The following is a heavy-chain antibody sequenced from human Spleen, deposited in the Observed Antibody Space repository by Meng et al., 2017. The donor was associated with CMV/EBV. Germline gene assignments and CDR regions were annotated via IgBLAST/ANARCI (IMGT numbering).Heavy chain of an antibody. CDR3: ARDSSTAMERWDY. CDR2: IRSKAYSGTT. CDR1: GFTFGDYA. J-gene: IGHJ4*02. D-gene: IGHD5-18*01. V-gene: IGHV3-49*04. Sequence: GESLKISCTASGFTFGDYAMSWVRQAPGKGLEWVGFIRSKAYSGTTEYAASVKGRFTISRDDSKSIAYLQMNSLKTEDTAVYYCARDSSTAMERWDYWGQGTLVTVSS.